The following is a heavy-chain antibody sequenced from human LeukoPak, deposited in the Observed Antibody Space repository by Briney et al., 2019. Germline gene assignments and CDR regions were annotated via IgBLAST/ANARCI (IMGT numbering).Heavy chain of an antibody. CDR3: ARGGGSSGYYTDY. J-gene: IGHJ4*02. V-gene: IGHV4-34*01. CDR1: GGSFSGYY. Sequence: SETLSLTCAVYGGSFSGYYWSWIRQPPGKGLEWIGEINHSGSTNYNPSLKSRVAISVDTSKNQFSLKLSSVTAADTAVYYCARGGGSSGYYTDYWGQGTLVTVSS. D-gene: IGHD3-22*01. CDR2: INHSGST.